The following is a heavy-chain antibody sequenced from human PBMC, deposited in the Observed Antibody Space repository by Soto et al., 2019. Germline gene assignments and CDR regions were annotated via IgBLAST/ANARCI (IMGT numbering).Heavy chain of an antibody. CDR3: AGGSSKSWFDP. J-gene: IGHJ5*02. Sequence: QVQLQESGPGLAKPSQTLSLTCNVSNGSISSSGYYWSWIRQHPGQGLEWIGYIYYSGSTYYNPSLKSRVNISVDTSKNQFSLKLGSVTAADTAIYYCAGGSSKSWFDPWGQGTLVTVSS. D-gene: IGHD6-6*01. V-gene: IGHV4-31*03. CDR2: IYYSGST. CDR1: NGSISSSGYY.